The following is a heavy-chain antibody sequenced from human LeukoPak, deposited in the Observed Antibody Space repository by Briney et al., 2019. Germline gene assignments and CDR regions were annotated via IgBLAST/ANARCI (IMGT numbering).Heavy chain of an antibody. J-gene: IGHJ4*02. CDR3: ARGYGDYGL. V-gene: IGHV3-7*03. D-gene: IGHD4-17*01. CDR2: IKQDGSEK. CDR1: GFLFSTYW. Sequence: GGSLRLSCAASGFLFSTYWMTWVCQAPGKGLEWVANIKQDGSEKYYVDSVTGRFTIFRDNAKNLLYLQMNSLRAEDTAVYYCARGYGDYGLWGQGTLVTVSS.